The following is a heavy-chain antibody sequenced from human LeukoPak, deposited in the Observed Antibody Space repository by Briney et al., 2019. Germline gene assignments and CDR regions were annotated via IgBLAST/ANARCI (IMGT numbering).Heavy chain of an antibody. V-gene: IGHV3-30*18. J-gene: IGHJ4*02. CDR1: GFTFSSYG. CDR2: ISYDGSNK. CDR3: AKHLDY. Sequence: PGGSLRLSCAASGFTFSSYGMHWVRQAPGKGLEWVAVISYDGSNKYYADSVKGRSTISRDNSKNTLYLQMNSLRAEDTAVYYCAKHLDYWGQGTLVTVSS.